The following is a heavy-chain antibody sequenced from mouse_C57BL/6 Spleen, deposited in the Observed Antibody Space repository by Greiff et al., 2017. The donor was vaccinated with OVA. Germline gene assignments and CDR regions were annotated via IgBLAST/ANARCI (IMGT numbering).Heavy chain of an antibody. D-gene: IGHD2-4*01. CDR3: ARREIYYDYDGGFDY. J-gene: IGHJ2*01. V-gene: IGHV5-17*01. Sequence: EVQLVESGGGLVKPGGSLKLSCAASGFTFSDYGMHWVRQAPEKGLEWVAYISSGSSTIYYADTVKGRFTISRDNAKNTLFLQMTSLRSEDTAMYYCARREIYYDYDGGFDYWGQGTTLTVSS. CDR2: ISSGSSTI. CDR1: GFTFSDYG.